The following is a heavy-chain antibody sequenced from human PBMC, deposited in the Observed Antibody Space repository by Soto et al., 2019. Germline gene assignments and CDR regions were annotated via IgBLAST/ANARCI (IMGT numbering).Heavy chain of an antibody. D-gene: IGHD3-22*01. CDR3: ARVGYYYDSSGYFTFDY. Sequence: SETLSLTCTVSGGSISSGGYYWSWIRQHPGKGLEWIGYIYYSGSTYYNPSLKSRVTISVDTSKNQFSLKLSSVTAADTAVYYCARVGYYYDSSGYFTFDYWGQGTLVTVSS. V-gene: IGHV4-31*03. CDR2: IYYSGST. CDR1: GGSISSGGYY. J-gene: IGHJ4*02.